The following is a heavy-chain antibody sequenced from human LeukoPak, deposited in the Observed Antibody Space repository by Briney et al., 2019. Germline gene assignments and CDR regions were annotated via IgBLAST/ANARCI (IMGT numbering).Heavy chain of an antibody. J-gene: IGHJ3*02. CDR2: IIPIFGTA. D-gene: IGHD2-15*01. CDR1: GGTFSSYA. V-gene: IGHV1-69*06. CDR3: ARAAVAATYDAFDI. Sequence: GASVKVSCKASGGTFSSYAISWVRRAPGQGLEWMGGIIPIFGTANYAQKFQGRVTITADKSTSTAYMELSSLRSEDTAVYYCARAAVAATYDAFDIWGQGTMVTVSS.